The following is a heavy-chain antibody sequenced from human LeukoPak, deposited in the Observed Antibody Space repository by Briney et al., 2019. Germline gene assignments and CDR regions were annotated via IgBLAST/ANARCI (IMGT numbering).Heavy chain of an antibody. V-gene: IGHV4-39*01. Sequence: PSETLSLTCTVSGGSISSSSYYWGWIRQPPGKGLEWIWSIYYSGSTYYNPSLKSRVTISVDTSKNQFSLKLSSVTAADTAVYYCASVLGSGYEKNAFDIWGQGTMVTVSS. CDR3: ASVLGSGYEKNAFDI. CDR2: IYYSGST. D-gene: IGHD5-12*01. CDR1: GGSISSSSYY. J-gene: IGHJ3*02.